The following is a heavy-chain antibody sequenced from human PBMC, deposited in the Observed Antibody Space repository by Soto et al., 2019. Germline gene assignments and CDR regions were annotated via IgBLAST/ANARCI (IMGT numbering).Heavy chain of an antibody. J-gene: IGHJ3*02. D-gene: IGHD6-6*01. Sequence: GASVKVSCKASGYTFTSYGISWVRQAPGQGLERMGWISTYNGNTNYAQKLQGRVTMTTDTSTSTAYMELRSLRSDDTAVYYCVREKRQLVRWHPSPDAFDIWGQGTMVTVSS. CDR1: GYTFTSYG. CDR3: VREKRQLVRWHPSPDAFDI. CDR2: ISTYNGNT. V-gene: IGHV1-18*01.